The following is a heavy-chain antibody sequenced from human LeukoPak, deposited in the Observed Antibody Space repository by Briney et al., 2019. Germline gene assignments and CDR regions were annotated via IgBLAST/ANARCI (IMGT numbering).Heavy chain of an antibody. CDR3: ARGPYGSGSYY. Sequence: SETLSPTCTVSGGSISSGDYYWSWIRQPPGKGLEWIGYIYYSGTTYYNPSLKSRVTISVDTSKNQFSLKLTSVTAADTAVYYCARGPYGSGSYYWGQGTLVTVSP. D-gene: IGHD3-10*01. CDR1: GGSISSGDYY. CDR2: IYYSGTT. V-gene: IGHV4-30-4*01. J-gene: IGHJ4*02.